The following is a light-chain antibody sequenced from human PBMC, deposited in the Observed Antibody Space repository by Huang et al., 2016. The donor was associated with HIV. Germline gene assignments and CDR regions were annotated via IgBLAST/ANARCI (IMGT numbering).Light chain of an antibody. CDR1: QSISRSY. CDR3: QQYHSSPVT. Sequence: IVLTQSPGTLSVSPGERATLSCRASQSISRSYLGWYQQKPGQAPRLLIYGASSRATGIPYRFSGSGSGRDFTLTISRLEPEDFAVYFCQQYHSSPVTFGQGTRLEIK. J-gene: IGKJ5*01. CDR2: GAS. V-gene: IGKV3-20*01.